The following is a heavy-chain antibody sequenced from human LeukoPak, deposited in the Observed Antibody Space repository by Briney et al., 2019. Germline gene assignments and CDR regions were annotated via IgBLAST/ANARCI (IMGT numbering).Heavy chain of an antibody. CDR1: GGSFSGYY. D-gene: IGHD5-24*01. CDR2: INHSGST. V-gene: IGHV4-34*01. J-gene: IGHJ4*02. CDR3: ARGLRWLQWLPFDY. Sequence: SETLSLTCAVYGGSFSGYYWSWIRQPPGKGLEWIGEINHSGSTNYNPSLKSRVTISVDTSKNQFSLKLSSVTAAYTAVYYCARGLRWLQWLPFDYWGQGTLVTVSS.